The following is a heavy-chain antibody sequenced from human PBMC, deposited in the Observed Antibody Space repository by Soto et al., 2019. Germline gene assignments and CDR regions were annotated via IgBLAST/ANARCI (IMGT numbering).Heavy chain of an antibody. D-gene: IGHD1-26*01. CDR1: GGTFSSYA. V-gene: IGHV1-69*14. CDR2: IIPIFGTA. CDR3: ARPTTDYYYYYGMDV. J-gene: IGHJ6*02. Sequence: QVQLVQSGAEVKKPGSSVKVSCKASGGTFSSYAISWVRQAPGQGLEWMGGIIPIFGTANYAQKFQGRVTITADKATSTAYMELSSLRSDDAAVYYCARPTTDYYYYYGMDVWGQGTTVTGSS.